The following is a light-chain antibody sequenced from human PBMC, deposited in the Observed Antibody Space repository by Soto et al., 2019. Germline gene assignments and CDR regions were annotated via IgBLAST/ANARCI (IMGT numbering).Light chain of an antibody. CDR3: QQRSNWSMYT. CDR2: DAS. J-gene: IGKJ2*01. Sequence: EIVLTQSPATLSLSPGERATLSCRASQSVSSNLAWYQQKPGQAPRLLIYDASNMATGIPARFSGSGSGTDFTLTISSLEPEDVAVYYCQQRSNWSMYTFGQGTKLEIK. CDR1: QSVSSN. V-gene: IGKV3-11*01.